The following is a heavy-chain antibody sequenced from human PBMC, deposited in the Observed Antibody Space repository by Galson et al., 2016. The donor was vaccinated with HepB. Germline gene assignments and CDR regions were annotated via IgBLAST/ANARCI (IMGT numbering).Heavy chain of an antibody. CDR3: AAGYNWDY. J-gene: IGHJ4*02. CDR2: FYNTGST. V-gene: IGHV4-59*03. Sequence: SETLSLTCFVSGGSISDYHWSWIRQPPGKGLEWIGYFYNTGSTNYNPSLKSRVTISTDTSKNQVSLMLTSVNAADTAVYFCAAGYNWDYWGEGILVTVSS. D-gene: IGHD5-24*01. CDR1: GGSISDYH.